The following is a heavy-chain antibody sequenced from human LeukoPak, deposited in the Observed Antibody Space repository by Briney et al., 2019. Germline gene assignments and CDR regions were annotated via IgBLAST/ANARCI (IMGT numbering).Heavy chain of an antibody. D-gene: IGHD1-7*01. J-gene: IGHJ6*03. CDR1: GFTFSDYY. V-gene: IGHV3-11*04. CDR3: ARDRTNWNSYYYYYMDV. CDR2: ISSSGSTI. Sequence: GGSLRLSCAASGFTFSDYYMSWICQAPGKGLEWVSYISSSGSTIYYADSVKGRFTISRGNAKNSLYLQMNSLRAEDTAVYYCARDRTNWNSYYYYYMDVWGKGTTVTVSS.